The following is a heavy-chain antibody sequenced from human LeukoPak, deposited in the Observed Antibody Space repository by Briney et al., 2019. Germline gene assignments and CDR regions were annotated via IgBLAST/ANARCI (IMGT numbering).Heavy chain of an antibody. CDR3: ARHSNFEPDDAFDI. V-gene: IGHV4-39*01. J-gene: IGHJ3*02. CDR2: IFYSGST. Sequence: SETLSLTCTVSGGSISNNSYYWAWIRQTPGKGLEWIGNIFYSGSTNYSSSLKSRVTMSVDTSKKQFSLKLTSVTTADTAVYYCARHSNFEPDDAFDIWGQGTMVTVSS. CDR1: GGSISNNSYY. D-gene: IGHD1-1*01.